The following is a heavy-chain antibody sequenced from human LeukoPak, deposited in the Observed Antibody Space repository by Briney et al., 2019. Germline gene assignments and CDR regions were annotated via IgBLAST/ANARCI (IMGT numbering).Heavy chain of an antibody. CDR2: IGYGGSKG. V-gene: IGHV3-33*01. J-gene: IGHJ3*01. CDR3: ARDWNGSPAYDTFDF. Sequence: GGSLRLSCAVSGFTFSAYGMHWVRQAPGKGLEWVAVIGYGGSKGYYLDAVKGRFTISRDNSKSTLFLQMNSLRVDDTAVYYCARDWNGSPAYDTFDFWGQGTMVTVSS. D-gene: IGHD1-26*01. CDR1: GFTFSAYG.